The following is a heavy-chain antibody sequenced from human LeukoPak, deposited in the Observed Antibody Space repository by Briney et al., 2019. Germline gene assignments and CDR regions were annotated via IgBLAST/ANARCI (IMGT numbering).Heavy chain of an antibody. Sequence: SETLSLTCTVSGGSISSGSYYWSWIGQPAGKGLEWIGRIYTSGSTNYNPSLKSRVTISVDTSKNQFSLKLSSVTAADTAVYYCARGRGYSYGDDAFDIWGQGTMVTVSS. J-gene: IGHJ3*02. CDR1: GGSISSGSYY. D-gene: IGHD5-18*01. V-gene: IGHV4-61*02. CDR2: IYTSGST. CDR3: ARGRGYSYGDDAFDI.